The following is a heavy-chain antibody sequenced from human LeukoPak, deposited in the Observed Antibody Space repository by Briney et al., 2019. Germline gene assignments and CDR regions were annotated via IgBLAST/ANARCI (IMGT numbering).Heavy chain of an antibody. CDR1: GFTFSSYG. Sequence: GGSLRLSCAASGFTFSSYGMHWVRQAPGKGLEWVAFIRYDGSNKYYADSVKGRFTISRDNSKNTLYLQMNSLRAEDTAVYYCARGAYHSYYMDVWGKGTTVTVSS. V-gene: IGHV3-30*02. J-gene: IGHJ6*03. CDR2: IRYDGSNK. CDR3: ARGAYHSYYMDV.